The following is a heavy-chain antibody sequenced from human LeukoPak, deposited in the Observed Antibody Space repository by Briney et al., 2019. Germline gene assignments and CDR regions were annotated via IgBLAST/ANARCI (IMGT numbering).Heavy chain of an antibody. J-gene: IGHJ5*02. D-gene: IGHD1-26*01. Sequence: SETLSLTXTVSGGSIGSSGYYWGWIRQPPGKGLQWIASIYYSGSTYYNPSLKSRVTISVDTSKNQLSLKLSSLTAADTAVYYCARHEYSGSYYGLSWFDPWGQGTLVTVSS. CDR2: IYYSGST. V-gene: IGHV4-39*01. CDR1: GGSIGSSGYY. CDR3: ARHEYSGSYYGLSWFDP.